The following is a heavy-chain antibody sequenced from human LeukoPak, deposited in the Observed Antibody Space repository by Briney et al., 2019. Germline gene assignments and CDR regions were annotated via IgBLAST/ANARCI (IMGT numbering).Heavy chain of an antibody. CDR3: ARFAELRYFDWLSQYYFDY. J-gene: IGHJ4*02. CDR2: IYPGDSDT. D-gene: IGHD3-9*01. V-gene: IGHV5-51*01. CDR1: GYSFTSYW. Sequence: GESLKISRKGSGYSFTSYWIGWVRQMPGKGLEWMGIIYPGDSDTRYSPSFQGQVTISADKSISTAYLQWSSLKASDTAMYYCARFAELRYFDWLSQYYFDYWGQGTLVTVSS.